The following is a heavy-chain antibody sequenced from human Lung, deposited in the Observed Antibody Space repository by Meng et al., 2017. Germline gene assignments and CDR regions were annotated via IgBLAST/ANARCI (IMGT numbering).Heavy chain of an antibody. Sequence: QAQLLQVGAEGKKPGAAGWISCKASGYTSASYGISWFRQAPGQGPEWMGWFVSNADTYPAQKFQGRVTMTRDTHTSTDFMELRSLRFDDTAVYYCARGTPGRSYSDYWGQGTLVTVSS. D-gene: IGHD3-10*01. J-gene: IGHJ4*02. CDR1: GYTSASYG. CDR2: FVSNADT. CDR3: ARGTPGRSYSDY. V-gene: IGHV1-18*01.